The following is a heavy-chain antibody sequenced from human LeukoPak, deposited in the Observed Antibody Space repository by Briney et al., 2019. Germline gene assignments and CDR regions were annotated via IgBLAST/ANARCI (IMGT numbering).Heavy chain of an antibody. Sequence: SETLSLTCAVYGGSFSGYYWGWIRQPPGKGLEWIGSIYYSGSNYYYPSLKSRVTISVDTSKNQFSLKLSSVTAADTAVYYCARIYPSSNYDSSGYYHNWFDPWGQGTLVTVSS. J-gene: IGHJ5*02. CDR3: ARIYPSSNYDSSGYYHNWFDP. D-gene: IGHD3-22*01. V-gene: IGHV4-34*01. CDR1: GGSFSGYY. CDR2: IYYSGSN.